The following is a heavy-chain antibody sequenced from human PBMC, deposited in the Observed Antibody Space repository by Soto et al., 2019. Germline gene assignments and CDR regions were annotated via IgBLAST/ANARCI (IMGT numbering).Heavy chain of an antibody. CDR3: ARERPDGSRLDP. CDR2: IYYSGST. J-gene: IGHJ5*02. Sequence: PSETLSLTCTVSGGSISSGDYYWSWIRQPPGKGLEWIGYIYYSGSTYYNPSLKSRVTIPVDTSKNQFSLKLSSVTAADTAVYYCARERPDGSRLDPWGQGTLVTSPQ. D-gene: IGHD6-13*01. V-gene: IGHV4-30-4*01. CDR1: GGSISSGDYY.